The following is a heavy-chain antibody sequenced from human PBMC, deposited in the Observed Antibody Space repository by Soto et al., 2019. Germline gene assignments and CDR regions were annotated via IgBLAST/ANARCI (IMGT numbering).Heavy chain of an antibody. J-gene: IGHJ4*02. Sequence: SGPTLVNPTETLTLTCTVSGFSLSNPRMGVSWIRQPPGKALEWLAHIFSNDEKSYSTSLRSRLTISKDTSKSQVVLTMTNMDPVDTATYYCARITYDSSGLFDYWGQGTLVTSPQ. V-gene: IGHV2-26*01. CDR2: IFSNDEK. D-gene: IGHD3-22*01. CDR3: ARITYDSSGLFDY. CDR1: GFSLSNPRMG.